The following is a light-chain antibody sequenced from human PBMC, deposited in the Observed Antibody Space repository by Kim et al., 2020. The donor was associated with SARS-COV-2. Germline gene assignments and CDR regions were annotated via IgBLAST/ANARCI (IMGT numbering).Light chain of an antibody. CDR3: QQYNSYPPT. Sequence: ASVGDIFTINCRARQDISSVLACYPQNPGRAPELLIYAAFSLQSGFPSRISGSGSGTDFTLTISCLQSEDFATYYCQQYNSYPPTFGGGTKVDIK. J-gene: IGKJ4*01. V-gene: IGKV1-8*01. CDR1: QDISSV. CDR2: AAF.